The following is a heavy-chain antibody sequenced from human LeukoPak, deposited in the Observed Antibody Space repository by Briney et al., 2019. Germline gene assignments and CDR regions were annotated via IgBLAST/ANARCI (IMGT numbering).Heavy chain of an antibody. D-gene: IGHD6-13*01. V-gene: IGHV3-23*01. CDR1: GFTFSIYA. CDR3: ATGRSSWPDYYFDY. CDR2: ISGSPDST. Sequence: GGSLRLSCAASGFTFSIYAMSWVRQAPGKGLEWVSSISGSPDSTYYADSVKGRFTISRDNSKNTLYLQMNSLRAEDTAVYYCATGRSSWPDYYFDYWGQGTLVTVSS. J-gene: IGHJ4*02.